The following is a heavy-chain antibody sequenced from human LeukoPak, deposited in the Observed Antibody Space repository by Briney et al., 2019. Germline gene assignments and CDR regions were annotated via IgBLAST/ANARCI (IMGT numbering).Heavy chain of an antibody. CDR3: AREATTSRPGDY. V-gene: IGHV3-7*01. CDR2: VNQDGSET. Sequence: GGSLRLSCAASGFPFSTYWMSWVRQAPGKGLEWVANVNQDGSETHYVDSVKGRFTISRDNAKNSLFLQLNSLRAEDMAVYYCAREATTSRPGDYWGLGTLVTVSS. J-gene: IGHJ4*02. CDR1: GFPFSTYW. D-gene: IGHD1-1*01.